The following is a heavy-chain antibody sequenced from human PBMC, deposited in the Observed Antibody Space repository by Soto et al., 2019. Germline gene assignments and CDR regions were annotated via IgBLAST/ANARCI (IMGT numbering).Heavy chain of an antibody. V-gene: IGHV3-30-3*01. CDR1: GFTFSSHA. Sequence: GGSLRLSCAASGFTFSSHAMHRVRQAPGKGLEWVAVISYDGSNKYYADSVKGRFTISRDNSKNTLYLQMNSLRAEDTAVYYCAREATIFGVVIILEGYFDYWGQGTLVTVSS. J-gene: IGHJ4*02. CDR3: AREATIFGVVIILEGYFDY. CDR2: ISYDGSNK. D-gene: IGHD3-3*01.